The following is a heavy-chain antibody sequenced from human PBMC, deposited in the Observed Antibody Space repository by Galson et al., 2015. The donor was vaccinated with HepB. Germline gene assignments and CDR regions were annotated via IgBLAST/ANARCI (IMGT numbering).Heavy chain of an antibody. J-gene: IGHJ4*01. V-gene: IGHV3-48*02. CDR3: ASSGLASPPGFFDY. CDR2: ISNTSKTI. Sequence: SLRLSCAASKFTFSDYSLNWVRQAPGKGLEWLSFISNTSKTIYYADSVKGRFTISRDNGKNSLYLRLSSLRDEDTAVYYCASSGLASPPGFFDYWGHGILVSVS. CDR1: KFTFSDYS. D-gene: IGHD1-14*01.